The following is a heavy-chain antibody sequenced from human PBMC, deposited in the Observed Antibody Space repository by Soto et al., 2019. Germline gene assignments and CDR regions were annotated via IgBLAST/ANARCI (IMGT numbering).Heavy chain of an antibody. V-gene: IGHV4-39*01. CDR1: GGSLSSSTYY. D-gene: IGHD1-26*01. J-gene: IGHJ4*02. Sequence: SETLSLTCTVSGGSLSSSTYYWGWIRQPPRKGLEWIGSICYSGSTYYNPSLRSRVTISVDTSKNQFSLKLSSVTAADTAVYYCARHRLLTPPVYWGQGPLVTVSS. CDR3: ARHRLLTPPVY. CDR2: ICYSGST.